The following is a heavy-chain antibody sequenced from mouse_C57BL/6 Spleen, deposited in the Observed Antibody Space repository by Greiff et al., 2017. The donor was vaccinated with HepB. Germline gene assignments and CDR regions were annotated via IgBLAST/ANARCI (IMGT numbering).Heavy chain of an antibody. Sequence: QVQLQQPGAELVKPGASVKLSCKASGYTFTSYWMQWVKQRPAQGLEWIGEIYPSDSYTNYNQKFKGKATLTVDTSSSTAYMQLSSLTSEDSAVYYCARLYYDYPWFAYWGQGTLVTVSA. CDR1: GYTFTSYW. J-gene: IGHJ3*01. V-gene: IGHV1-50*01. CDR2: IYPSDSYT. CDR3: ARLYYDYPWFAY. D-gene: IGHD2-4*01.